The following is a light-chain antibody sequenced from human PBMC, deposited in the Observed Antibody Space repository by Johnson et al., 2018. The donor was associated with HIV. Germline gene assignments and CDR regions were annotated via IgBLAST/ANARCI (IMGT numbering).Light chain of an antibody. J-gene: IGLJ1*01. CDR1: SSNTGNNY. V-gene: IGLV1-51*01. CDR2: DNV. CDR3: CTWDSSLSAYV. Sequence: QSVLTQPPSVSAAPGQKVTISCSGSSSNTGNNYVSWFQQLPGTAPKLLIYDNVKRPSGIPDRLSGSKYGSSGTLAITGPQPGDEADYYCCTWDSSLSAYVFGTGTKVTVL.